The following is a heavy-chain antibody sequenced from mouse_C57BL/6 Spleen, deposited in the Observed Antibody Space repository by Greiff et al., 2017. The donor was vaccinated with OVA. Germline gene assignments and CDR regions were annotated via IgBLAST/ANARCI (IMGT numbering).Heavy chain of an antibody. CDR2: FYPGSGST. V-gene: IGHV1-62-2*01. CDR1: GYTFTEYT. J-gene: IGHJ2*01. D-gene: IGHD2-13*01. Sequence: QVQLQQSGAELVKPGASVKLSCKASGYTFTEYTIHWVKQRPGQGLEWIGWFYPGSGSTKYNEKFKDKATLTADKSSSTDYMELSRLTSEDSAVYFCARDDACSSDCVFDYWGQGTTLTVSS. CDR3: ARDDACSSDCVFDY.